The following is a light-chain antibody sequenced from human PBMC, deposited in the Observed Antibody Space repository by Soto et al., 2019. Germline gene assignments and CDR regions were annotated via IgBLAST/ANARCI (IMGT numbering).Light chain of an antibody. CDR3: QTWGTGIHVV. CDR1: SGHSNNA. Sequence: QPVLTQSPSASASLGASVKLTCTLSSGHSNNAVAWHQQQPEKGPRYLMKLNSDGSHTKGDGIPDRFSGSRSGTERYLTISSLQSEDEADYYCQTWGTGIHVVLGGGTKLTVL. V-gene: IGLV4-69*01. CDR2: LNSDGSH. J-gene: IGLJ2*01.